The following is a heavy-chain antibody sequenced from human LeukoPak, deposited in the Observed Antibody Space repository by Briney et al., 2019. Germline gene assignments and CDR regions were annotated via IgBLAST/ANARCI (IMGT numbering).Heavy chain of an antibody. Sequence: PSETLSLTCTVSGGSISSYYWSWIRQPAGKGLEWIGRIYTSGSTNYNPSLESRVTMPVDTSKNQFSLKLSSVTAADTAVYYCARTAEITIFGVVADAFDIWGQGTMVTVSS. J-gene: IGHJ3*02. CDR3: ARTAEITIFGVVADAFDI. V-gene: IGHV4-4*07. CDR2: IYTSGST. CDR1: GGSISSYY. D-gene: IGHD3-3*01.